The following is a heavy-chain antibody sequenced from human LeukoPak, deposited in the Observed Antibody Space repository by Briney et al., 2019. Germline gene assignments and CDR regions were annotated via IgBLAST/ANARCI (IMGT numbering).Heavy chain of an antibody. J-gene: IGHJ6*02. CDR1: GFTFSSYW. CDR3: ARGDGLDV. V-gene: IGHV3-7*03. CDR2: IKQDGSEK. Sequence: PGGSLRLSCAASGFTFSSYWMQWVRQAPGKGLEWVANIKQDGSEKYYADSVKGRFIISRDNTKNALYLQMSNLRAEDTAVYFCARGDGLDVWGQGATVTVSS. D-gene: IGHD3-16*01.